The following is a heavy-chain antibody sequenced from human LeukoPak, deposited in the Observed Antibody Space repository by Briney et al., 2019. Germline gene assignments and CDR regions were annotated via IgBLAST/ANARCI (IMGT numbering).Heavy chain of an antibody. J-gene: IGHJ4*02. Sequence: GGSLRLSCAASGFTFSNAWMNWVRQAPGKGLEWVSRIKSKTDGGTADYAAPVKGRFTISRDDSKNTLYLQMNSLKTEDTAVYYCSWLTNDYWGQGTLVTVSS. V-gene: IGHV3-15*01. CDR1: GFTFSNAW. D-gene: IGHD3-9*01. CDR3: SWLTNDY. CDR2: IKSKTDGGTA.